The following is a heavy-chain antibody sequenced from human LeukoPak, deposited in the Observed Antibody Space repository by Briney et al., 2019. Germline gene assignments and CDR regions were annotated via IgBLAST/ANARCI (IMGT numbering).Heavy chain of an antibody. J-gene: IGHJ4*02. D-gene: IGHD6-13*01. V-gene: IGHV1-18*04. Sequence: PSVKVSCKASGYTFTSCGISWVRQAPGQGLEWMGWISAYNGNTNYAQKLQGRVTMTTDTSTSTAYMELRRLRSDDAAVYYRARIAPYDSSSGPGYFDDWGQGTLVTVSS. CDR3: ARIAPYDSSSGPGYFDD. CDR1: GYTFTSCG. CDR2: ISAYNGNT.